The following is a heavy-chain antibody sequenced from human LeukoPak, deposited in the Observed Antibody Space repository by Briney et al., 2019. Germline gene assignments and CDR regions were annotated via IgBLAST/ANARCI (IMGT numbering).Heavy chain of an antibody. CDR3: ARDEGYDETFDY. J-gene: IGHJ4*02. Sequence: SQTLSLTCAVSGGSVSSGAYSWTWIRQPPGEGLEWIGSFSHSGSTSYNPSLESRVLISVDTSKNQFSLKLSSVTAADTAVYYCARDEGYDETFDYWGQGTLVTVSS. CDR2: FSHSGST. D-gene: IGHD5-12*01. CDR1: GGSVSSGAYS. V-gene: IGHV4-30-2*01.